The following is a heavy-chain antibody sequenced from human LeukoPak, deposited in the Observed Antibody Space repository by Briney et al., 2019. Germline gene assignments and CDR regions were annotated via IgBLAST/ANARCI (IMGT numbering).Heavy chain of an antibody. D-gene: IGHD6-19*01. CDR3: ARRASDYSSGWYFDWYFDL. CDR2: IKQHGTEI. Sequence: PGGSLRLSCAASGFTFSDYCMSWVRQAPGKGLEWVANIKQHGTEIYYVDSVKGRFTISRDNAKNSLSLQMNSLRAEDTAVYYCARRASDYSSGWYFDWYFDLWGRGTLVTVSS. CDR1: GFTFSDYC. J-gene: IGHJ2*01. V-gene: IGHV3-7*01.